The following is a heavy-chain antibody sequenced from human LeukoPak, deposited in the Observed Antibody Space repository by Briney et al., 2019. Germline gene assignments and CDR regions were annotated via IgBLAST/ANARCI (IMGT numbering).Heavy chain of an antibody. V-gene: IGHV1-2*02. J-gene: IGHJ6*03. Sequence: ASVKVSCKASGYTFTGYYMHRVRQAPGQGLEWMGWINPNSGGTNYARKFQGRVTMTRDTSISTAYMELSRLRSDDTAVYYCARNERGSGWYGVYYYYMDVWGKGTTVTVSS. CDR2: INPNSGGT. CDR1: GYTFTGYY. D-gene: IGHD6-19*01. CDR3: ARNERGSGWYGVYYYYMDV.